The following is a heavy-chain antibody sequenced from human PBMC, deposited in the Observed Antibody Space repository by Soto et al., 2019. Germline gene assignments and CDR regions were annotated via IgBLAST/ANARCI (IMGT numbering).Heavy chain of an antibody. CDR2: IYNGGST. Sequence: QEQLQETGPGLVKPSQTLSLTCTVSGGSISDTYYSWSWIRQSPDKGLEWFGHIYNGGSTYNNPSLKGRVIIVVNTSKNPFSLKLNSVSAADTAVYYCTSGPSGDKVDYWGQGTLVTVSS. D-gene: IGHD7-27*01. V-gene: IGHV4-30-4*01. J-gene: IGHJ4*02. CDR1: GGSISDTYYS. CDR3: TSGPSGDKVDY.